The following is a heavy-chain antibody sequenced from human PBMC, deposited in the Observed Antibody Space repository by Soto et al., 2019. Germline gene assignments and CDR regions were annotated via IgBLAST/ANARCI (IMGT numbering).Heavy chain of an antibody. J-gene: IGHJ6*02. CDR2: ISTYNGNT. CDR3: ARGGRSAPMDV. Sequence: VSVKVSCKASGYIFSGFGVSWVRQAPGQGLQWMGWISTYNGNTNYGQNLQGRVTMTTDTSTSTAYMELTSLRSDDTAVYYCARGGRSAPMDVWGQGTTVTVSS. V-gene: IGHV1-18*01. D-gene: IGHD3-10*01. CDR1: GYIFSGFG.